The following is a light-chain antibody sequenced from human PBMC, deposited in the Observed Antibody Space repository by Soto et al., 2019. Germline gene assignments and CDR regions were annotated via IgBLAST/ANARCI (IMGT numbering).Light chain of an antibody. V-gene: IGKV3-20*01. Sequence: EIVLTQSPGTLSLSPGQRATLSCRASQHIRSNYVAWFQQTPGQAPRLLIYGAVNKASGIPDRFSGSGSGTEFTLTISSLEPEDFVVYYCQQYHSPPLTFGQGTKVEIK. CDR2: GAV. CDR3: QQYHSPPLT. CDR1: QHIRSNY. J-gene: IGKJ1*01.